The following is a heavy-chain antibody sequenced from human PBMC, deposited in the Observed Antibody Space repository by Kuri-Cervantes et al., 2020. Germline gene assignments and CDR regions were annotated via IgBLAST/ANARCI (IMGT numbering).Heavy chain of an antibody. CDR1: GFTFSSYD. Sequence: GESLKISCAASGFTFSSYDMHWVRQATGKGLEWVSAIGTAGDTYYPGSVKGRFTISRDNSKNTLYLQMNSLRAEDTAVYYCANPTLTIKGGMDVWGQGTTVTVSS. J-gene: IGHJ6*02. D-gene: IGHD3-9*01. V-gene: IGHV3-13*01. CDR2: IGTAGDT. CDR3: ANPTLTIKGGMDV.